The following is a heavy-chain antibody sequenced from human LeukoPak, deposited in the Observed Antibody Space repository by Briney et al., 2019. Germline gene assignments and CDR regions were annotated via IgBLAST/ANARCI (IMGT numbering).Heavy chain of an antibody. Sequence: PGGSLRLSCAASGFTFSSYEMNWVRQAPGKGLEWVSYISSSGSTIYYADSVKGRFTISRDNAKNSLYLQMNSLRAEDTAVYYCAVESMVRGVSAPYFDYWGRGTLVTVSS. CDR1: GFTFSSYE. V-gene: IGHV3-48*03. CDR2: ISSSGSTI. D-gene: IGHD3-10*01. J-gene: IGHJ4*02. CDR3: AVESMVRGVSAPYFDY.